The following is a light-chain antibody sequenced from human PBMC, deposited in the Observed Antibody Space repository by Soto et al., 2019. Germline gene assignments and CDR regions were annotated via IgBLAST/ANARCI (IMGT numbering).Light chain of an antibody. CDR3: QQSYSTPRT. V-gene: IGKV1-39*01. CDR2: AAS. CDR1: QSISSY. J-gene: IGKJ1*01. Sequence: IQMSQSLSSRAASYGEGVTITCRASQSISSYLNWYQQKPGKAPKLLIYAASSLQSGVPSRFSGSGSGTDFTLTISSLQPEDFATYYCQQSYSTPRTFGQGTKVAIK.